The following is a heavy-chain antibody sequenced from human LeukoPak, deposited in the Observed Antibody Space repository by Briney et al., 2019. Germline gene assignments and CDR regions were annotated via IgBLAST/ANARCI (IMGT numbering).Heavy chain of an antibody. CDR3: AGQETRAFDV. Sequence: PGGSLRLSCEASGFTFSSYGMHWVRQAPGKGLEWVAVIWYDGNTKHYADSVEGRFTISRDNSMNTLYLHMNSLGAEDTAVYYCAGQETRAFDVWGQGTVVTASS. D-gene: IGHD5-24*01. CDR2: IWYDGNTK. J-gene: IGHJ3*01. V-gene: IGHV3-33*01. CDR1: GFTFSSYG.